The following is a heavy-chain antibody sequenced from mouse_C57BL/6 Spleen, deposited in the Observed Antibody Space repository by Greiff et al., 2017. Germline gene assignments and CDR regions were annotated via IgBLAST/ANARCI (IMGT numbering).Heavy chain of an antibody. J-gene: IGHJ4*01. CDR2: ISGGGGNT. CDR3: ARQDGYYGAMDY. V-gene: IGHV5-9*01. CDR1: GFTFSSYT. Sequence: EVKLLESGGGLVKPGGSLKLSCAASGFTFSSYTMSWVRQTPEKRLEWVATISGGGGNTYYPDSVKGRFTISRDNAKNTLYLQMSSLRSEDTALYYCARQDGYYGAMDYWGPGTSVTVSS. D-gene: IGHD2-3*01.